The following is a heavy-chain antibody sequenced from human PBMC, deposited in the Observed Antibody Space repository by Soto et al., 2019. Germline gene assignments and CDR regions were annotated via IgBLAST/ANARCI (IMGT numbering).Heavy chain of an antibody. CDR2: IDSDGSST. CDR1: VFTCGSYW. CDR3: ARGRPYGMDV. Sequence: GGSLRLSCAASVFTCGSYWMNWVRQAPGKGLVWVSRIDSDGSSTTYADSVKGRFTTSRDNAKNTLYLQMSSLRVEDTAVYYCARGRPYGMDVWGQGTTVTVSS. J-gene: IGHJ6*02. V-gene: IGHV3-74*01.